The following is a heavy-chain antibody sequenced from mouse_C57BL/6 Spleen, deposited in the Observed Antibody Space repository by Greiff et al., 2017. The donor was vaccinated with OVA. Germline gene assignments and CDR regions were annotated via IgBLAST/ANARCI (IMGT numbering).Heavy chain of an antibody. J-gene: IGHJ3*01. CDR3: APYDYDVLFAY. Sequence: QVQLKESGPELVKPGASVKISCKASGYAFSSSWMNWVKQRPGKGLEWIGRIYPGDGDTNYNGKFKGKATLTADKSSSTAYMQLSSLTSEDSAVSFCAPYDYDVLFAYWGQGTLVTVSA. CDR1: GYAFSSSW. D-gene: IGHD2-4*01. V-gene: IGHV1-82*01. CDR2: IYPGDGDT.